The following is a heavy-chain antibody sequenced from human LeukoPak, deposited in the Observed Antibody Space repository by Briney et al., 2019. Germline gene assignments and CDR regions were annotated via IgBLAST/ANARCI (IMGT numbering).Heavy chain of an antibody. D-gene: IGHD1-7*01. CDR3: ARDDWNYKFTIHSYYYGMDV. Sequence: ASVKVSCKASGYTFTSYAMHWVRQAPGQRLEWMGWINGGNGNTRYSQKLQGRVTITRDTSANTVYMEPSSLRSGDTAVYYCARDDWNYKFTIHSYYYGMDVWGQGTTVTVSS. CDR1: GYTFTSYA. V-gene: IGHV1-3*01. J-gene: IGHJ6*02. CDR2: INGGNGNT.